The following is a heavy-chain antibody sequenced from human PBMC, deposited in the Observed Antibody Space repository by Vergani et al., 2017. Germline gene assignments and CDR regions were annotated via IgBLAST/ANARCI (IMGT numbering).Heavy chain of an antibody. Sequence: QVQLQESGPGLVKPSETLSLTCTVSGGSISSYYWSWIRQPPGKGLEWIGEINHSGSTNYNPSLKSRVTISVETAKNQFSLKLSSVTAADTAVYYCARVCSGGSCYSRAADYWGQGTLVTVSS. V-gene: IGHV4-59*12. CDR2: INHSGST. CDR1: GGSISSYY. J-gene: IGHJ4*02. D-gene: IGHD2-15*01. CDR3: ARVCSGGSCYSRAADY.